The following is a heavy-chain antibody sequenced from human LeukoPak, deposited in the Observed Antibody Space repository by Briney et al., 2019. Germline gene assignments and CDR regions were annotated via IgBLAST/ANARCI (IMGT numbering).Heavy chain of an antibody. D-gene: IGHD2-15*01. CDR2: IYSGGST. Sequence: PGGSLRLSCAASGFTVSSNYMSWVRQAPGKGLEWVSVIYSGGSTYYADSMQGRFTVSRDNSKNTLYLQIDSLRAEDTAVYYCAKDLPLGYWPRTPLVLNYFDPWGQGTLVTVSS. CDR3: AKDLPLGYWPRTPLVLNYFDP. CDR1: GFTVSSNY. J-gene: IGHJ5*02. V-gene: IGHV3-53*01.